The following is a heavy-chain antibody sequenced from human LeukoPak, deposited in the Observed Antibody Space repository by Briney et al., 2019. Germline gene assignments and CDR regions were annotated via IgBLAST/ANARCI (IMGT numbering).Heavy chain of an antibody. CDR1: GFTFGPFTNFA. D-gene: IGHD4-17*01. CDR3: AKGHSDFGTGFDG. Sequence: GGSLRLSCAASGFTFGPFTNFAMSWVRQAPGEGLECVSVVSASGDRTYYADSVKGRFTISRDDSKKTVDLQMNSLRAEDTAVYFCAKGHSDFGTGFDGWGQGTLVTVSS. J-gene: IGHJ4*02. CDR2: VSASGDRT. V-gene: IGHV3-23*01.